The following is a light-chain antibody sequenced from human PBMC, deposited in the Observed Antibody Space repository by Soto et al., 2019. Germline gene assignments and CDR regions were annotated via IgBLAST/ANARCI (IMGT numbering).Light chain of an antibody. CDR1: SSDVGGYNY. V-gene: IGLV2-8*01. CDR3: SSYAGSNNVV. Sequence: QSVLTQPPSASGSPGQSVTISCSGTSSDVGGYNYVSWYQQHPGKAPKLMIYEVYKRPSGVPDRCSGSKSGNTASLTVSGLRAEDEADYYCSSYAGSNNVVFGGGTKLTVL. CDR2: EVY. J-gene: IGLJ2*01.